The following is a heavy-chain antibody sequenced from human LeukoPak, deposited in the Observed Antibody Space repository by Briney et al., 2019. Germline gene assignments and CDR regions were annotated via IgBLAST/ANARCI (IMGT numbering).Heavy chain of an antibody. V-gene: IGHV4-59*12. Sequence: PSETLSLTCSVSGGSISSSYWSWIRQPPGNGLESIGYIYYTGSTNYNPSLKSRVTMFVDMSKNQFSLKLSSVTAADTAVYYCARRAHYDILTGYYTDDAFDIWGQGTMVTVSS. CDR1: GGSISSSY. D-gene: IGHD3-9*01. CDR2: IYYTGST. J-gene: IGHJ3*02. CDR3: ARRAHYDILTGYYTDDAFDI.